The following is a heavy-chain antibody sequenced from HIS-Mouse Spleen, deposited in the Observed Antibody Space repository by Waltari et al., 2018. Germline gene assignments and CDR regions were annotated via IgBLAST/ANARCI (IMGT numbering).Heavy chain of an antibody. CDR1: GYTFTGYY. CDR3: AKVRVAGGVLFDY. D-gene: IGHD2-15*01. V-gene: IGHV1-2*02. CDR2: INPNSGGT. J-gene: IGHJ4*02. Sequence: QVQLVQSGAEVKKPGASVKVSCKASGYTFTGYYMHWVRQAPGQGLEWMGWINPNSGGTNYEQKFQGRVTMTRDTSISTAYMELNSLRAEDTAVYYCAKVRVAGGVLFDYWGQGTLVTVSS.